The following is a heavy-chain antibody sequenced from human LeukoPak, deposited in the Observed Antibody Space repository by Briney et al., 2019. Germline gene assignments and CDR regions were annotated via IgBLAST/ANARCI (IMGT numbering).Heavy chain of an antibody. V-gene: IGHV1-69*06. Sequence: GASVKVSCKASGGTFSSYAISWVRQAPGQGLEWMGRIIPIFGTANYAQKFQGRVTITADKSTSTAYMELSSLRSEDTAVYYCARVPINYDSSGYFQVGMDVWGQGTTVTVSS. CDR1: GGTFSSYA. D-gene: IGHD3-22*01. J-gene: IGHJ6*02. CDR3: ARVPINYDSSGYFQVGMDV. CDR2: IIPIFGTA.